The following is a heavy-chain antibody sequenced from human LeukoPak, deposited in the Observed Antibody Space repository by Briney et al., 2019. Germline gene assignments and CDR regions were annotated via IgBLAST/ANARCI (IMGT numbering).Heavy chain of an antibody. CDR3: ASEPSITIFGVLSQYDDY. CDR1: GFTFSSYS. J-gene: IGHJ4*02. Sequence: PGGSLRLSCAASGFTFSSYSMNWVRQAPGKGLEWVSAISGSGGSTYYADSVKGRFTISRDNSKNTLYLQMNSLRAEDTAVYYCASEPSITIFGVLSQYDDYWGQGTLVTVSS. V-gene: IGHV3-23*01. CDR2: ISGSGGST. D-gene: IGHD3-3*01.